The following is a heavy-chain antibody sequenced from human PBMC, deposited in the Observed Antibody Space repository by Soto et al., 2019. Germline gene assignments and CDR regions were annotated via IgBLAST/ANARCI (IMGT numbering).Heavy chain of an antibody. CDR1: GYTFTGYY. CDR3: ARDLSRNSPAYYYYYGMDV. J-gene: IGHJ6*02. CDR2: INPNSGGT. V-gene: IGHV1-2*04. D-gene: IGHD2-2*01. Sequence: ASVKVSCKASGYTFTGYYMHWVRQAPGQGLEWMGWINPNSGGTNYAQKFQGWVTMTRDKSISTAYMELSRLRSDDTAVYYCARDLSRNSPAYYYYYGMDVWGQGTTVTVSS.